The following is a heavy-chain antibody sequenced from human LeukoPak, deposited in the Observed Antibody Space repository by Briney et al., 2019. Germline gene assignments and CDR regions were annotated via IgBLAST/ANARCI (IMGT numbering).Heavy chain of an antibody. CDR1: GFTFSSYG. D-gene: IGHD6-19*01. CDR3: AKDVALIAVAGYFDY. Sequence: GGSLRLPCAASGFTFSSYGMNWVRQAPGKGLEWVAFIRYDGSNKYYADSVKGRFTISRDNSKNTLYLQMNSLRAEDTAVYYCAKDVALIAVAGYFDYWGQGTLVTVSS. CDR2: IRYDGSNK. J-gene: IGHJ4*02. V-gene: IGHV3-30*02.